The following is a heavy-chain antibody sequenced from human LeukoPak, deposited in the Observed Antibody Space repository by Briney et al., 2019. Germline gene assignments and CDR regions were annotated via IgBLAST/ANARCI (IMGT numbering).Heavy chain of an antibody. CDR2: ISNDGNIQ. V-gene: IGHV3-30*04. D-gene: IGHD3-10*01. J-gene: IGHJ4*02. CDR3: ARSMLRGVLPY. CDR1: GFSFGSYA. Sequence: GRSLRLSCAASGFSFGSYAMHWVRQAPGKWLEWVAVISNDGNIQYYVDSVKGRFTISRDNSKNTVYLQMNSLRAEDTAVYYCARSMLRGVLPYWGQGTLVTVSS.